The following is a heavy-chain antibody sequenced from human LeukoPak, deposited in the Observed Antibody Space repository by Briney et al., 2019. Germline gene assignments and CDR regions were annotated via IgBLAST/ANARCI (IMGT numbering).Heavy chain of an antibody. V-gene: IGHV4-59*08. CDR2: INYSGST. D-gene: IGHD6-19*01. J-gene: IGHJ4*02. Sequence: TSETLSLTCTVSGGSISSYYWSWIRQPPGKGLEWIGFINYSGSTTYDPPLKSRVTISVDTSRNQFSLKLSSVTAADRAVYYCARGYSTGWYGGFDFWGQGTLVTVSS. CDR1: GGSISSYY. CDR3: ARGYSTGWYGGFDF.